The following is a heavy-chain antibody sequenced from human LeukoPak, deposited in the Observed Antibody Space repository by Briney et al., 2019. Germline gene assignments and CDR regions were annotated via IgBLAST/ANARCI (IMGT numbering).Heavy chain of an antibody. D-gene: IGHD3-16*02. CDR3: ARRESSYQNYYYYYHMDV. Sequence: GESLRLSCAASGFTFDDYGMSWVRQAPGKGLEWVSDINWNGDSTGYADSVKGRFTISRDNAKNSLYLQMNSLRAGDTALYYCARRESSYQNYYYYYHMDVWGKGTTVTVSS. V-gene: IGHV3-20*04. CDR1: GFTFDDYG. J-gene: IGHJ6*03. CDR2: INWNGDST.